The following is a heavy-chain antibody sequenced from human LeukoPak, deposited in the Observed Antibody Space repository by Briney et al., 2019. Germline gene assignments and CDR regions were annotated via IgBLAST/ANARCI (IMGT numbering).Heavy chain of an antibody. CDR1: GFTFSNYG. CDR3: ARDRLLEDRDYHYYYYMDV. Sequence: PGGSLRLSCAASGFTFSNYGMSWVRQTQGKGLEWVSSISSSSSYIYYADSVKGRFTISRDNAKNSLSLQMNSLRAEDTAVYYCARDRLLEDRDYHYYYYMDVWGIGTTVTVSS. J-gene: IGHJ6*03. CDR2: ISSSSSYI. D-gene: IGHD1-1*01. V-gene: IGHV3-21*01.